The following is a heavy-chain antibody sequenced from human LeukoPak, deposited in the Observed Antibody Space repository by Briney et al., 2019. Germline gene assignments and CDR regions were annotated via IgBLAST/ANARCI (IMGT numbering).Heavy chain of an antibody. V-gene: IGHV4-4*07. CDR3: ARDVSWNYDSSGYLFDY. Sequence: SETLSLTCTVSGGSISSYYWSWIRQPAGKGLEWIGRIYTSGSTNYNPSLKSRVTMSVDTSKNQFSLKLSSVTAADTAVYYCARDVSWNYDSSGYLFDYWGQGTLVTVSS. J-gene: IGHJ4*02. CDR1: GGSISSYY. CDR2: IYTSGST. D-gene: IGHD3-22*01.